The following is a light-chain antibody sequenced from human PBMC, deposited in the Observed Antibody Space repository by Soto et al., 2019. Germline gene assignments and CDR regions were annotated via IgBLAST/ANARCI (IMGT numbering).Light chain of an antibody. CDR3: QLRSSWPPYT. Sequence: EIVLTQSPATLSLSPGEGASLSCRASQSVGTYMARYQHKPGQAPRLLIYDASKRATGIPARFSGSGSGTNFTFTISSLEPADFALYFCQLRSSWPPYTFAQGTKLGIK. CDR2: DAS. V-gene: IGKV3-11*01. J-gene: IGKJ2*01. CDR1: QSVGTY.